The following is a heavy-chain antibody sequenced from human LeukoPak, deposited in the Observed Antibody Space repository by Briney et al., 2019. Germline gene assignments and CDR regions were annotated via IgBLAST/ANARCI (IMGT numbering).Heavy chain of an antibody. CDR1: GVSISSSRYY. CDR3: ARPVGDYHQWYKWFDP. J-gene: IGHJ5*02. Sequence: SETLSLTCTVSGVSISSSRYYSGWIRQPPGKGLEWIGSIYYSGSTYYNPSLKSRVTISVDTSKNQFSLKLSSVTAADTAVYYCARPVGDYHQWYKWFDPWGQGTLVTVSS. V-gene: IGHV4-39*01. CDR2: IYYSGST. D-gene: IGHD4-17*01.